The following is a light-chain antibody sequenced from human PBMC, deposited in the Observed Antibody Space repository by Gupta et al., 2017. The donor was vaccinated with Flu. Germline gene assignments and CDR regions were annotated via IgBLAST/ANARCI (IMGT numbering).Light chain of an antibody. CDR1: QSVAGA. V-gene: IGKV3-15*01. CDR3: QQYHDWPPT. CDR2: ASS. J-gene: IGKJ3*01. Sequence: EIVMTQSPATLSVSPGETATLSCRASQSVAGALAWYQQNPGQVPRLLIYASSARATGIPARFTGSGSGTEFTLSISSLQSEDFAVYYCQQYHDWPPTFGPGTEVDIK.